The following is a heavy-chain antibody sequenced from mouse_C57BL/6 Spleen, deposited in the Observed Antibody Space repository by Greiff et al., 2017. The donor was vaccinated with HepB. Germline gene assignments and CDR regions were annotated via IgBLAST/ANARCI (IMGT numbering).Heavy chain of an antibody. CDR2: IDPSDSYT. Sequence: QVQLQQSGAELVMPGASVKLSCKASGYTFTSYWMHWVKQRPGQGLEWIGEIDPSDSYTNYNQKFKGKSTLTVDKSSSTAYMQLSSLTSEDSAVYYCARSNHYYGSSLDVWGTGTTVTVSS. V-gene: IGHV1-69*01. CDR1: GYTFTSYW. CDR3: ARSNHYYGSSLDV. D-gene: IGHD1-1*01. J-gene: IGHJ1*03.